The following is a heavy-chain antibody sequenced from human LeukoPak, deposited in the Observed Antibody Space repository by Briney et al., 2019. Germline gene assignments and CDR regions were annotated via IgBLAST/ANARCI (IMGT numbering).Heavy chain of an antibody. CDR1: GGTFSSYA. CDR3: ARVRPYSSGWTTLYYFDY. V-gene: IGHV1-69*13. D-gene: IGHD6-19*01. J-gene: IGHJ4*02. CDR2: IIPIFGTA. Sequence: ASVKVSCKASGGTFSSYAISWVRQAPGQGLEWMGGIIPIFGTANYAQKFQGRVTITADESTSTAYMELSSLRSEDTAVYYCARVRPYSSGWTTLYYFDYWGQGTLVTVSS.